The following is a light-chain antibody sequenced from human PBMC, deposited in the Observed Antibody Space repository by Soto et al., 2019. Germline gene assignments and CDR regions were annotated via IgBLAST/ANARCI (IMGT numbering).Light chain of an antibody. CDR1: ISDIGLYNY. Sequence: QSPLTRPAAVSGSPGQSITSSCTGTISDIGLYNYVSWYQQHPGKAPKLVIYEVSNRPSGVSDRFSGSKSDNTASLTISGLQAEDEANYYCSSFTTTSTLVFGAGTKVTVL. J-gene: IGLJ1*01. CDR3: SSFTTTSTLV. V-gene: IGLV2-14*01. CDR2: EVS.